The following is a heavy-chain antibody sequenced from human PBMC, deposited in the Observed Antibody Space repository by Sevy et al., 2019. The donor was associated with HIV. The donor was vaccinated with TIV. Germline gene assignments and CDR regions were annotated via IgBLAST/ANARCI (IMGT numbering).Heavy chain of an antibody. CDR2: INYSGST. V-gene: IGHV4-34*01. D-gene: IGHD2-2*01. CDR1: GGSFSGYY. CDR3: ARHCSSTSCSHAFDI. J-gene: IGHJ3*02. Sequence: SETLSLTCAVYGGSFSGYYWSWIRQPPGKGLEWIGEINYSGSTNYNPSLKSRVTISGDTSKNQFSLKLSSVTAADTAVYYCARHCSSTSCSHAFDIWGLGTMVTVSS.